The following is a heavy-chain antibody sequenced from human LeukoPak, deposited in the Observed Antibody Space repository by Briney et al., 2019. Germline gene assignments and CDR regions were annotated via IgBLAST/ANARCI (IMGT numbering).Heavy chain of an antibody. V-gene: IGHV4-59*01. Sequence: SETLSLTCAVSGGSISSYYWSWIRQPPGKGLEWIGYIYYSGSTNYNPSLKSRVTISVDTSKNQLSLKLSSVTAADTAVYYCARRATANYYYYYGMDVWGQGTTVTVSS. D-gene: IGHD5-24*01. CDR2: IYYSGST. CDR1: GGSISSYY. J-gene: IGHJ6*02. CDR3: ARRATANYYYYYGMDV.